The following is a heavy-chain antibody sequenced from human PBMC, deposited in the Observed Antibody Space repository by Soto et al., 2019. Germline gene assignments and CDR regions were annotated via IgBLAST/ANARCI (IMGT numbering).Heavy chain of an antibody. Sequence: ASVKVSCKASGYTFTSYGISWVRQAPGQGLEWMGWISACNGNTNYAQKLQGRVTMTTDTSTSTAYMELRSLRPDDTAVYYCARLVAPFSAKDLYYYGMDVWGQGTTVTVSS. CDR3: ARLVAPFSAKDLYYYGMDV. CDR2: ISACNGNT. CDR1: GYTFTSYG. J-gene: IGHJ6*02. V-gene: IGHV1-18*01. D-gene: IGHD2-15*01.